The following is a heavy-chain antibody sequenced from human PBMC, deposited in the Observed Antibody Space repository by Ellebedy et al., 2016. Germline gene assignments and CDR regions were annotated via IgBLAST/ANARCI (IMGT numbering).Heavy chain of an antibody. Sequence: GESLKISCAAYGFPFNNFSMNWVRQAPGKGLEWVASISGNGRYTDYTDSVKGRFTISRDNAKNTLFLQMNSLRADDTAVYYCARVRDNGDLDYWGQGTLVTVSS. CDR3: ARVRDNGDLDY. CDR2: ISGNGRYT. J-gene: IGHJ4*02. V-gene: IGHV3-21*06. D-gene: IGHD2-8*01. CDR1: GFPFNNFS.